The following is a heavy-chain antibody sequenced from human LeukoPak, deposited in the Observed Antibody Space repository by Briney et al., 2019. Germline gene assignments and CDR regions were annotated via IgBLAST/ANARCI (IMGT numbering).Heavy chain of an antibody. J-gene: IGHJ4*02. CDR2: INHSGST. CDR3: ARGASGYSYG. CDR1: GGSFSGYY. V-gene: IGHV4-34*01. D-gene: IGHD5-18*01. Sequence: KTSETLSLTCAVYGGSFSGYYWSWIRQPPGKGLEWIGEINHSGSTNYNPSLKSRVTISIDTSKNQFSLNLSSVTAADTAVYYCARGASGYSYGWGQGTLVTVSS.